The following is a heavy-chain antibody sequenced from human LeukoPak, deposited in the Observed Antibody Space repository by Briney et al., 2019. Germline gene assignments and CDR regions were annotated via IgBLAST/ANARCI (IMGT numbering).Heavy chain of an antibody. CDR2: IWYDGSNQ. V-gene: IGHV3-33*01. D-gene: IGHD5-12*01. Sequence: PGRSLRLSCAASGFTFSSHGMHWVRQAPGKGLEWVAIIWYDGSNQYYADSVKGRFTVSRDNSENTLYLQMNSLRAEDTALYYCARERTIRAFDIWGQGTMVTVSS. CDR3: ARERTIRAFDI. J-gene: IGHJ3*02. CDR1: GFTFSSHG.